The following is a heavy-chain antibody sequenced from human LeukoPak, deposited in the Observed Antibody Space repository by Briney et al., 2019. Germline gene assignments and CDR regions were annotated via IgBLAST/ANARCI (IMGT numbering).Heavy chain of an antibody. J-gene: IGHJ6*02. CDR2: INHSGST. D-gene: IGHD3-10*01. Sequence: SETLSLTCAVYGGSFSGYYWSWIRQPPGKGLEWIGEINHSGSTNYNPSLKSRVTISVDTSKNQFSLKLSSVTAADTAVYYCGRGVYYYGSGSSYGMDVWGQGTTVIVSS. CDR1: GGSFSGYY. CDR3: GRGVYYYGSGSSYGMDV. V-gene: IGHV4-34*01.